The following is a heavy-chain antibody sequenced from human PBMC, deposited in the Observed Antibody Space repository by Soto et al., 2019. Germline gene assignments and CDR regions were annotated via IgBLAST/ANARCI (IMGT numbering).Heavy chain of an antibody. CDR2: INPNSCGT. CDR3: ARDQDVVVVAATGPFGYYYYVMDV. CDR1: GYTFTGYY. J-gene: IGHJ6*02. V-gene: IGHV1-2*02. D-gene: IGHD2-15*01. Sequence: ASEKVSCKASGYTFTGYYMHWVGQAPGQGLEWMGWINPNSCGTNYAQKFQSRVTMTRDTSTSTAYMELTRLSSDDTAVYYCARDQDVVVVAATGPFGYYYYVMDVCGQGTTVTVSS.